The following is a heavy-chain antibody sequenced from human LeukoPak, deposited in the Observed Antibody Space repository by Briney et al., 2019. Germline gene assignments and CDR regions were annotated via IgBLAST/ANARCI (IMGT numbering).Heavy chain of an antibody. CDR3: AGPRD. Sequence: PGGSLRLSCAASGFTFSSYDMHWVRQATGRGLEWVSAIDTAGNTYYPASVKGRFTISRENAKDSLYLQMDSLRAGDTAVYYCAGPRDWGQGTLVTVSS. V-gene: IGHV3-13*01. J-gene: IGHJ4*02. CDR2: IDTAGNT. CDR1: GFTFSSYD.